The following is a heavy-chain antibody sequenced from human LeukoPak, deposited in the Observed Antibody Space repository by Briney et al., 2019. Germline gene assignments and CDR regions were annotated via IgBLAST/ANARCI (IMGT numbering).Heavy chain of an antibody. D-gene: IGHD3-9*01. J-gene: IGHJ4*02. CDR1: GYTFTSYD. CDR2: MNPNSGNT. CDR3: ARGPVYYDILTGIGRGYYFDY. V-gene: IGHV1-8*01. Sequence: ASLRVSCKASGYTFTSYDINWVRQATGQGLEWMGWMNPNSGNTGYAQKFQGRVTMTRNTSISTAYMELSSRRSEDTAVYYCARGPVYYDILTGIGRGYYFDYWGQGTLVTVSS.